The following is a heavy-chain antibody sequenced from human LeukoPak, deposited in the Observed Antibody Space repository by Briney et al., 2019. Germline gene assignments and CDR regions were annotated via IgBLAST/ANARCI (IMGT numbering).Heavy chain of an antibody. Sequence: SGPTLVKPTQTLTLTCTFSGFSLSTSGMCVSWIRQPPGKALGWLARIDWDDDKYYSTSLKTRLTISKDTSKNQVVLTMTNMDPVDTATYYCARIVDGSVPFYFDYWGQGTLVTVSS. CDR1: GFSLSTSGMC. CDR2: IDWDDDK. J-gene: IGHJ4*02. D-gene: IGHD3-10*01. V-gene: IGHV2-70*11. CDR3: ARIVDGSVPFYFDY.